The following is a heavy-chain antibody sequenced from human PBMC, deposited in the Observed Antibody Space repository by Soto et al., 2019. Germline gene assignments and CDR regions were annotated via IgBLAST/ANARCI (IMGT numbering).Heavy chain of an antibody. Sequence: GESLKISCNGSGYSFTSYWISWVRQMPGKGLEWMGRIDPSDSYTNYSPSFQGHVTISADKSISTAYLQWSSLKASDTAMYYCAYVPAAYASNWFDPWGQGTLVTVSS. CDR3: AYVPAAYASNWFDP. D-gene: IGHD2-2*01. CDR1: GYSFTSYW. CDR2: IDPSDSYT. J-gene: IGHJ5*02. V-gene: IGHV5-10-1*01.